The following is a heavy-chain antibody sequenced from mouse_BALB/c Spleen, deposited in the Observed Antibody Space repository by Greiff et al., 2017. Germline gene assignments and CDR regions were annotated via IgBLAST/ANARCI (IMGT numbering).Heavy chain of an antibody. J-gene: IGHJ4*01. CDR3: VSVGYYAMDY. CDR2: IRSKSNNYAT. CDR1: GFTFNTYA. V-gene: IGHV10-1*02. Sequence: EVQLVESGGGLVQPKGSLKLSCAASGFTFNTYAMNWVRQAPGKGLEWVARIRSKSNNYATYYADSVKDRFTISRDDSQSMLYLQMNNLKTEDTAMYYCVSVGYYAMDYWGQGTSVTVSS.